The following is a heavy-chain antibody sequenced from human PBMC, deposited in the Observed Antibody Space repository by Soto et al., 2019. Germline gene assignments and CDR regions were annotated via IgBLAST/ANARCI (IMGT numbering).Heavy chain of an antibody. D-gene: IGHD1-26*01. CDR1: GFTFSSYA. CDR3: ANGGELSAYCCDY. J-gene: IGHJ4*02. CDR2: ISGSGGST. V-gene: IGHV3-23*01. Sequence: EVQLLESGGGLVQPGGSLRLSCAASGFTFSSYAMSWVRQAPGKGLEWVSAISGSGGSTYYADSVKGRFTISSDNSKNTLYLQMNSLRAEDTAVYYCANGGELSAYCCDYWGQGTLVTVAS.